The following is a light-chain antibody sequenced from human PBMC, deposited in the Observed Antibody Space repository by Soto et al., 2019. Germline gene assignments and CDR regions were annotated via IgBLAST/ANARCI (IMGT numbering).Light chain of an antibody. CDR3: QKYNGAPLT. V-gene: IGKV1-27*01. CDR2: DAF. CDR1: QGISIY. Sequence: DIQMTQSPSSLSASVGDRVTIACRASQGISIYLAWYQQKPGKVPQLLIYDAFTLQSGVPSRFSGSGSGTDFTLTISGLQPEDVATYYCQKYNGAPLTFGGGTKGEIK. J-gene: IGKJ4*01.